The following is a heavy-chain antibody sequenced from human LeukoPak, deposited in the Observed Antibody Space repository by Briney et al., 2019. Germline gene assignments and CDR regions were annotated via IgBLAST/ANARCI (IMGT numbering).Heavy chain of an antibody. Sequence: GGSLRLSCAASGFSLSIYWMSWVRQAPGKGLEWVANIKQDGSEKYYVDSVKGRFTISRDNAKNSLFLQMNSLRAEDTAVYFCAISATARGGFDFWGQGTLVTVSS. CDR1: GFSLSIYW. D-gene: IGHD6-25*01. V-gene: IGHV3-7*01. CDR2: IKQDGSEK. J-gene: IGHJ4*02. CDR3: AISATARGGFDF.